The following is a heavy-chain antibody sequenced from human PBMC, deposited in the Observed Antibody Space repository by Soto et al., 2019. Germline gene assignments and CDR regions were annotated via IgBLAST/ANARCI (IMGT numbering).Heavy chain of an antibody. CDR3: ARVYERGIAAAGDYYYYGMDV. CDR1: GGTFSSYA. J-gene: IGHJ6*02. V-gene: IGHV1-69*13. CDR2: IIPIFGTA. D-gene: IGHD6-13*01. Sequence: GASAKVSCKASGGTFSSYAISWVRQAPGQGLEWMGGIIPIFGTANYAQKFQGRVTITADESTSTAYMELSSLRSEDTAVYYCARVYERGIAAAGDYYYYGMDVWGQGTTVTVSS.